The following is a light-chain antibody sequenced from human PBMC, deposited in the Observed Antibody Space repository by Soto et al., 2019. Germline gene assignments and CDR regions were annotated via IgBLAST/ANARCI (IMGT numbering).Light chain of an antibody. Sequence: DIQMTQSPSTLSASIGDRVTITCRASQSLDKCLAWYQQKPGKAPKLLIYDASSLESGVPSSFSGSGSETEFTLTSSSLLPDYFANYYCQQYNRYWTFGQGTKVEIK. CDR2: DAS. CDR1: QSLDKC. CDR3: QQYNRYWT. J-gene: IGKJ1*01. V-gene: IGKV1-5*01.